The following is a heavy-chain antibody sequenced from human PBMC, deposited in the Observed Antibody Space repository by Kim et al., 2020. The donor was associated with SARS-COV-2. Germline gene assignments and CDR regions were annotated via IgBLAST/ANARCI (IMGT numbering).Heavy chain of an antibody. V-gene: IGHV3-33*01. Sequence: GGSLRLSCAASGFTFSSYGMHWVRQAPGKGLEWVAVIWYDGSNKYYADSVKGRFTIFRDNSKNTVYLQMNSLRAEDTAEYYCATIVVVPAGNDAFDIWGQGTMVTVSS. J-gene: IGHJ3*02. CDR1: GFTFSSYG. CDR2: IWYDGSNK. D-gene: IGHD2-2*01. CDR3: ATIVVVPAGNDAFDI.